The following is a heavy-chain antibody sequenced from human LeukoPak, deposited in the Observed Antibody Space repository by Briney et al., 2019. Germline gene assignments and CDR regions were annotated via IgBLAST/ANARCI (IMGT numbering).Heavy chain of an antibody. J-gene: IGHJ5*02. CDR3: ARRVVRGPWFDP. D-gene: IGHD2-15*01. Sequence: ASVKVSCKASGYTFTSYDINWVRQATGQGLEWLGWMNPNSGNTGYAQKFQGRVTMTRNTSISTAYMELSSLRSEDTAVYYCARRVVRGPWFDPWGQGTLVTVSS. V-gene: IGHV1-8*02. CDR1: GYTFTSYD. CDR2: MNPNSGNT.